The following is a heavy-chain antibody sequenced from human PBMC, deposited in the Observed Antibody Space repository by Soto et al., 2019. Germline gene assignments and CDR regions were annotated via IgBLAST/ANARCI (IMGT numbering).Heavy chain of an antibody. CDR2: IWNDGSYK. CDR1: GFTFTNFG. Sequence: QVQLVESGGGVVQPGRSLRLSCAASGFTFTNFGMHWVRQAPGKGLEWVAVIWNDGSYKYYGDSVKGRLTISRDNSKNTLYLQMNSLRAEDTAVYYCARQDRSGIVFDYWGQGTLVTVSS. CDR3: ARQDRSGIVFDY. V-gene: IGHV3-33*01. D-gene: IGHD3-22*01. J-gene: IGHJ4*02.